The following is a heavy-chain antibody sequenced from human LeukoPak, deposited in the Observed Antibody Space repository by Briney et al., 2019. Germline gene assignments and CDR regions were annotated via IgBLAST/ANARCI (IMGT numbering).Heavy chain of an antibody. V-gene: IGHV1-2*02. CDR2: INPNSGGT. Sequence: GASVKVSCKASGYTFTGYYMHWVRQAPGQGLEWMGWINPNSGGTNYAQKFQGRVTMTRDTSISTAYMELSRPRSDDTAVYYCARELGDSSGYYYDYWGQGTLVTVSS. J-gene: IGHJ4*02. D-gene: IGHD3-22*01. CDR3: ARELGDSSGYYYDY. CDR1: GYTFTGYY.